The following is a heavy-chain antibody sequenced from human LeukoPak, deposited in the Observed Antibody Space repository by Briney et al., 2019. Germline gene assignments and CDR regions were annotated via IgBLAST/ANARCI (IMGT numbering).Heavy chain of an antibody. CDR1: GYIFSSYW. J-gene: IGHJ4*02. V-gene: IGHV5-51*01. CDR2: IYPSDSDT. Sequence: GESLKISCKGSGYIFSSYWIGWVRQMPGKGLEWMEIIYPSDSDTRYSPSFQGQVTISADKSISTAYLQWSSLKASDTAMYYCARRMVRGVITSPFDYWGQGTLVTVSS. CDR3: ARRMVRGVITSPFDY. D-gene: IGHD3-10*01.